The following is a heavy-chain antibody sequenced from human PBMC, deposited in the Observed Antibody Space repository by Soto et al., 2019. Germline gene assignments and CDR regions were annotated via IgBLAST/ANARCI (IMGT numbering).Heavy chain of an antibody. D-gene: IGHD4-17*01. CDR3: AREDLGYGEGPDFDY. V-gene: IGHV1-3*01. Sequence: GASVKVSCKASGYTFTSYAMHWVRQAPGQRLEWMGWINAGNGNTKYSQKFQGRVTITRDTSASTAYMELSSLRSEDTAVYYCAREDLGYGEGPDFDYWGQGTLVTVSS. CDR1: GYTFTSYA. J-gene: IGHJ4*02. CDR2: INAGNGNT.